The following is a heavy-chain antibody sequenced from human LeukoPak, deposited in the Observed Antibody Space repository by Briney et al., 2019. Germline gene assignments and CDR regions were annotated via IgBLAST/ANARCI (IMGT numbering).Heavy chain of an antibody. CDR3: AELGITMIGGV. CDR2: ITWNGGST. CDR1: GFTFDDYG. Sequence: GGSLRLSCAASGFTFDDYGMSWVRQAPGKGLEWVSGITWNGGSTGYADSVKGRFTISRDNAKNSLYLQMNSLRAEDTAVYYCAELGITMIGGVWGKGTTVTISS. D-gene: IGHD3-10*02. J-gene: IGHJ6*04. V-gene: IGHV3-20*04.